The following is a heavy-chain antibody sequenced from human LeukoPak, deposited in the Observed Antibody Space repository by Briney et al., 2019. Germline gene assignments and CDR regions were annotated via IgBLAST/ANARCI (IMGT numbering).Heavy chain of an antibody. V-gene: IGHV3-21*01. J-gene: IGHJ3*02. CDR1: GFTFSTYG. Sequence: GGSLRLSCAASGFTFSTYGMHWVRQAPGKGLEWVSSISSGGTYVDYADSVKGRFTISRDNAKNSLYLQMNSLRAEDTAVFYCARDSHYYDSSGYAFDAFDIWGQGTMVTVSS. CDR2: ISSGGTYV. D-gene: IGHD3-22*01. CDR3: ARDSHYYDSSGYAFDAFDI.